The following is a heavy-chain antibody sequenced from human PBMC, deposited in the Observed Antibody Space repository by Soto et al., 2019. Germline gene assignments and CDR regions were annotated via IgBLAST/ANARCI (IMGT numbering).Heavy chain of an antibody. Sequence: GGSLRLSCAASGFTFSDHYMDWVRQAPGKGLEWVARTRSKAKSYSTEYAPSVKGRFTISRDELKNSLNLEMKSLKSEDTAVYYCVRGYNGFDRWGQGTLVPVSS. CDR1: GFTFSDHY. CDR2: TRSKAKSYST. D-gene: IGHD1-26*01. J-gene: IGHJ4*02. CDR3: VRGYNGFDR. V-gene: IGHV3-72*01.